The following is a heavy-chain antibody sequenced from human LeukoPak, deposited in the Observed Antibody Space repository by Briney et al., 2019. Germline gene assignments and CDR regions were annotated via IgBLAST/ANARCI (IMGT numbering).Heavy chain of an antibody. CDR1: GFTFSTYS. CDR3: ARGTTGGYSPSH. V-gene: IGHV3-21*01. J-gene: IGHJ4*02. CDR2: ISGSSSYT. D-gene: IGHD5-12*01. Sequence: GGSLRLSCAASGFTFSTYSMNWVRQAPGKGLEWVSSISGSSSYTFYADSLRGRFTISRGNAKNSLYLQMNSLRAEDTAMYYCARGTTGGYSPSHWGQGTLVTVSS.